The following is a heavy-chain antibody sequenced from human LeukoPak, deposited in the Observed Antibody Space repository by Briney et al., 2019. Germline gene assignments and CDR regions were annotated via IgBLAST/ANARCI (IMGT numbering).Heavy chain of an antibody. CDR2: IYYSGST. V-gene: IGHV4-59*12. CDR1: GGSISNYY. CDR3: AREDGY. Sequence: SETLSLTCTVSGGSISNYYWSWIRQPPGKGLEWIGYIYYSGSTNYSPSLKSRVTISVDTSKNQFSLKLSSVTAADTAVYYCAREDGYWGQGTLVTVSS. J-gene: IGHJ4*02.